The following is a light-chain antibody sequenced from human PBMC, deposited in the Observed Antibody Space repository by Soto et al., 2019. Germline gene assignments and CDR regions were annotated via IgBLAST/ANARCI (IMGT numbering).Light chain of an antibody. Sequence: EIVLTQSPDTLSLSPGERATLSCRASQSVSGYLGWYQQKPGQAPRLLIYDASNRASGVPARFRGSGSGTNFSLTIASREPEDFAVYYCQQRSNWPYLTFGGGTRV. CDR1: QSVSGY. CDR3: QQRSNWPYLT. V-gene: IGKV3-11*01. CDR2: DAS. J-gene: IGKJ4*01.